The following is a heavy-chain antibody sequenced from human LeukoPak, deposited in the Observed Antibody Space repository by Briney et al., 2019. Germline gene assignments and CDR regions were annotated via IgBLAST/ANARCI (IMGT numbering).Heavy chain of an antibody. CDR3: ARDTNIVVVPAAPDY. Sequence: ASVKVSCKASGYTFTSYDINWVRQATGQGLEWMGWMNPNSGNTGYAQKFQGRVTMTRDTSISTAYMELSRLRSDDTAVYYCARDTNIVVVPAAPDYWGQGTLVTVSS. V-gene: IGHV1-8*01. CDR1: GYTFTSYD. CDR2: MNPNSGNT. J-gene: IGHJ4*02. D-gene: IGHD2-2*01.